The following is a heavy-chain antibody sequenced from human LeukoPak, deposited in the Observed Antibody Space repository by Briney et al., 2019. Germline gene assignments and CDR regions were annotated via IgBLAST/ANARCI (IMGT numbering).Heavy chain of an antibody. CDR2: ISSSSGYI. CDR3: AREFLAYCGRDCPFDP. J-gene: IGHJ5*02. D-gene: IGHD2-21*02. Sequence: GGSLRLSCAASGFTFSDYTMNWVRQAPGKGLEWVSSISSSSGYIYYADSVKGRFTTSRDNAKNSLSLQMNSLRAEDTAVYYCAREFLAYCGRDCPFDPWGQGTLVTVSS. V-gene: IGHV3-21*04. CDR1: GFTFSDYT.